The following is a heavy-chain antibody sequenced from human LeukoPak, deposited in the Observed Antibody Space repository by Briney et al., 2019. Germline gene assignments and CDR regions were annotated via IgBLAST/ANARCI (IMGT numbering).Heavy chain of an antibody. Sequence: ASVKVSCKASGYTFTGYYMHWVRQAPGQGLEWMGWINPNSGGTNYAQKFQGRVTMTRDTSISTAYMELSRLRSDDTAVYYCARYDGSGSYFDYYYYMDVWGKGTTVTVSS. J-gene: IGHJ6*03. D-gene: IGHD3-10*01. CDR1: GYTFTGYY. CDR3: ARYDGSGSYFDYYYYMDV. CDR2: INPNSGGT. V-gene: IGHV1-2*02.